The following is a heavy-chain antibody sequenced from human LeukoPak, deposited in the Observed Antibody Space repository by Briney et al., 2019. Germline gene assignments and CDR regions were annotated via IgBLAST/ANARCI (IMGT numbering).Heavy chain of an antibody. D-gene: IGHD5-12*01. Sequence: PGGSLRLSCAASGFTFSSYAMSWVRQAPGKGLEWVSSISSSSSYIYYADSVKGRFTISRDNAKNSLYLQMNSLRAEDTAVYYCARDSLSSGYDLRYFDYWGQGTLVTVSS. V-gene: IGHV3-21*01. CDR2: ISSSSSYI. CDR1: GFTFSSYA. J-gene: IGHJ4*02. CDR3: ARDSLSSGYDLRYFDY.